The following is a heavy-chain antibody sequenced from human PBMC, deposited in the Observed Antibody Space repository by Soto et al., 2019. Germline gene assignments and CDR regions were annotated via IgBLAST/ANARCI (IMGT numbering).Heavy chain of an antibody. J-gene: IGHJ3*02. V-gene: IGHV2-5*02. CDR1: GFSLSTSGVG. Sequence: SGPTLVNPTQTLTLTCTFSGFSLSTSGVGVGWIRQPPGKALEWLALIYWDDDKRYSPSLKSRLTITKDTSKNQVVLTMTNVDPVDTATYYCAHLIVVAATPDAFDIWGQGTMVTVSS. CDR2: IYWDDDK. CDR3: AHLIVVAATPDAFDI. D-gene: IGHD2-15*01.